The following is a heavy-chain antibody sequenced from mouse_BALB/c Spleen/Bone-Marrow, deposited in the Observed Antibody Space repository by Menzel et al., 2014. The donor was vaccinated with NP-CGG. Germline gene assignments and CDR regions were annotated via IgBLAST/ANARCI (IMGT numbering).Heavy chain of an antibody. J-gene: IGHJ3*01. V-gene: IGHV5-6-5*01. CDR1: GFTFSSYA. Sequence: EVKLVESGGGLVKPGGSLKLSCAASGFTFSSYAMSWARQTPVKRLEWVASISRGGTTYYPDSVKGRFTISRDNARNVLYLQMSGLRSEDTAMYYCARNYYGTFAYWGQGTLVTVSA. CDR3: ARNYYGTFAY. D-gene: IGHD1-1*01. CDR2: ISRGGTT.